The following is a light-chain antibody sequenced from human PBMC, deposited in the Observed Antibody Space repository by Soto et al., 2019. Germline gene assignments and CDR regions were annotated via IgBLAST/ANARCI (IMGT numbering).Light chain of an antibody. CDR1: QTISSW. Sequence: DIQMTQSPSTLSGSVGDRVTITCRASQTISSWLAWYQQKPGKAPKLLIYKASTLKSGVPSRFSGSGSGTEFTLTISSLQPHDFATYYCQHYNSYSEAFGQGTKVDSK. CDR3: QHYNSYSEA. CDR2: KAS. V-gene: IGKV1-5*03. J-gene: IGKJ1*01.